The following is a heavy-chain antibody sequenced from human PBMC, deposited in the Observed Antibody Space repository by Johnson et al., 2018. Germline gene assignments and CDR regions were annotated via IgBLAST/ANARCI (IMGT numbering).Heavy chain of an antibody. CDR2: ISYDGSNK. J-gene: IGHJ1*01. CDR3: ARVGVGEVDFQH. D-gene: IGHD3-16*01. CDR1: GFTFSSYG. Sequence: QVQLQESGGGVVQPGRSLRLSCAASGFTFSSYGMHWVRQAPGKGLEWVAVISYDGSNKYYADSVKGRFTISRDNSKNTLYLQMNSLRAEDTAVYYCARVGVGEVDFQHWGQGTLVTVSS. V-gene: IGHV3-30*03.